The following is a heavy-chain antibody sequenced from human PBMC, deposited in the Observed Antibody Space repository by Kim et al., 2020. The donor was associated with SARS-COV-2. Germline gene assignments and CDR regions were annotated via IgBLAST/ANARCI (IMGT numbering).Heavy chain of an antibody. CDR2: INHSGST. J-gene: IGHJ5*02. V-gene: IGHV4-34*01. D-gene: IGHD6-13*01. CDR1: GGSFSGYY. Sequence: SETLSLTCAVYGGSFSGYYWSWIRQPPGQGMEWVGEINHSGSTNYNPSLKSRVTISVDTSKNQFSLKLSSVTAAGTAVYYCARGKYSSSWYGHRNWFDPWGQGTLVTVSS. CDR3: ARGKYSSSWYGHRNWFDP.